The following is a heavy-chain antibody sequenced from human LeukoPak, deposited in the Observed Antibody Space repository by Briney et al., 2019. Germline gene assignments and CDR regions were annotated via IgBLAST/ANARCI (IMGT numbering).Heavy chain of an antibody. CDR1: GFTFRSYN. J-gene: IGHJ5*02. CDR2: ISSSSSSI. CDR3: ARVQRGYSYDP. Sequence: PGGSPRLSCVASGFTFRSYNFQWVRHAPGKGLEWVSFISSSSSSIYYEDSMKGRFTISRDNAKSSLYLQMNSLRAEDTAVYYCARVQRGYSYDPWGQGTLVTVSS. D-gene: IGHD5-18*01. V-gene: IGHV3-21*01.